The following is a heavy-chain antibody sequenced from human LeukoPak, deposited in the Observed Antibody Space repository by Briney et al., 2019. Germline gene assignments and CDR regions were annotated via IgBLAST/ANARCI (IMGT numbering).Heavy chain of an antibody. V-gene: IGHV3-33*01. Sequence: GGSLRLSCAASGFTFSSYGMHWVRQAPGKGLEWVAVIWYDGSNKYYADSVKGRFTISRDNSKNTLYLQMNSLRAEDTAVYYCARGQSYYAGRDFDYWGQGTLVTVSS. CDR2: IWYDGSNK. CDR1: GFTFSSYG. D-gene: IGHD3-10*01. CDR3: ARGQSYYAGRDFDY. J-gene: IGHJ4*02.